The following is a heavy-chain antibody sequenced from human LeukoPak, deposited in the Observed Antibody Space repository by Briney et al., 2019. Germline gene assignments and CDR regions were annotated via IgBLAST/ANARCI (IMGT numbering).Heavy chain of an antibody. V-gene: IGHV4-39*07. CDR3: ARGSYYDFWSGYPGAFDI. CDR1: GGSISSSSYY. J-gene: IGHJ3*02. CDR2: IYYSGST. Sequence: SETLSLTCNVSGGSISSSSYYWGWIRQPPGKGLEWIGIIYYSGSTNYNPSLKSRVTISVDTSKNQFSLKLSSVTAADTAVYYCARGSYYDFWSGYPGAFDIWGQGTMVTVSS. D-gene: IGHD3-3*01.